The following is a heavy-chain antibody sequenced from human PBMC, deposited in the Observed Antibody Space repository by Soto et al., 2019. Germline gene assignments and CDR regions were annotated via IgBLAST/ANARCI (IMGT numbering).Heavy chain of an antibody. CDR1: GGTLRSYA. J-gene: IGHJ6*02. CDR2: IIPIFGTA. CDR3: ARDRGGYAKRGMDV. Sequence: SLQVSCKASGGTLRSYAISWVRQAPGQGLEWMGGIIPIFGTANYAQKFQGRVTITADESTSTAYMELSSLRSEDTAVYYCARDRGGYAKRGMDVWGQGTTVTVSS. V-gene: IGHV1-69*13. D-gene: IGHD5-12*01.